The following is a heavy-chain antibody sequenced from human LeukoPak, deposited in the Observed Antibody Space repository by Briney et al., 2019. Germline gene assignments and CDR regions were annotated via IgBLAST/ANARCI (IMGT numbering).Heavy chain of an antibody. Sequence: SETLSLTCAVSGGSFSGYFWTWIRQPPGKGLEWIVEIIDIGATNYNPSLKSRVVISGDTSKRQFALKVASVTAADTSMYYCARVYFRYCRTTSCQRSHFAPWGQGTQVTV. V-gene: IGHV4-34*12. D-gene: IGHD2-2*01. J-gene: IGHJ5*02. CDR2: IIDIGAT. CDR1: GGSFSGYF. CDR3: ARVYFRYCRTTSCQRSHFAP.